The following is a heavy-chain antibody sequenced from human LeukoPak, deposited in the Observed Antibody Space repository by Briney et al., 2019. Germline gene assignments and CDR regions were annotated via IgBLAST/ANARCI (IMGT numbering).Heavy chain of an antibody. V-gene: IGHV4-34*01. J-gene: IGHJ3*02. D-gene: IGHD3-22*01. CDR1: GGSFSGYY. CDR3: ARLDDSSGFAFDI. Sequence: SETLSLTCAVYGGSFSGYYWSWIRQPPGKGLEWIGEINHSGSTNYNPSLKSRVTISVDTSKNQFSLKLSSVTAADTAVYYCARLDDSSGFAFDIWGQGTMVTVSS. CDR2: INHSGST.